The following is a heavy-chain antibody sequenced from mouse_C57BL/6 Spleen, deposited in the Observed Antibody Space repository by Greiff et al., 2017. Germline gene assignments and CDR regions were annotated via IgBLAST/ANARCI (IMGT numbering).Heavy chain of an antibody. CDR1: GYSFTDYN. D-gene: IGHD1-1*01. V-gene: IGHV1-39*01. CDR2: INPNNGTT. J-gene: IGHJ3*01. CDR3: ARDYYGSSFAY. Sequence: EVQLQQPGPELVKPGASVKISCKASGYSFTDYNMNWVKQRPGQSLEWIGEINPNNGTTSYNQKFKGKATLTVDQSSSTAYMQLNSLTSEDSAVYYCARDYYGSSFAYWGQGTLVTVSA.